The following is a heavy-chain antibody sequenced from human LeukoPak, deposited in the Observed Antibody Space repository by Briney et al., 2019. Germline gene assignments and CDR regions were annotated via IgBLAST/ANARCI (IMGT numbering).Heavy chain of an antibody. J-gene: IGHJ4*02. CDR1: GFTFSDYS. Sequence: GGSLRLSCAASGFTFSDYSMNWVRKAPGKGLEWLSYIGGRGDGISYADSVKGRFTVSRDNAKNSLFLQMNRLRGEDTAIYFCAREIPGRIAADCWGQGTLVTVSS. D-gene: IGHD2-15*01. CDR2: IGGRGDGI. V-gene: IGHV3-48*01. CDR3: AREIPGRIAADC.